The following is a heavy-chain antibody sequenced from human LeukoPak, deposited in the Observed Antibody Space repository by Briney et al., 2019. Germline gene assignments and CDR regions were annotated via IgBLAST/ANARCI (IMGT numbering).Heavy chain of an antibody. CDR3: ARDQIGMASIMGYYYGMDV. D-gene: IGHD5-24*01. CDR2: IYYRSMWYN. V-gene: IGHV6-1*01. Sequence: SQTLALPCAISGDILSSNSAAWNWITHSPSRGLEWLGRIYYRSMWYNDYAVSVKSRITINPGTSKYEFSLQLNSVTPEDTAVYYCARDQIGMASIMGYYYGMDVWGQGTTVTVSS. CDR1: GDILSSNSAA. J-gene: IGHJ6*02.